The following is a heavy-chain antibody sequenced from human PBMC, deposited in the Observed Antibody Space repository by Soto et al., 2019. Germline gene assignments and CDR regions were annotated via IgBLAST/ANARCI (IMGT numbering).Heavy chain of an antibody. CDR2: ISSSSSYI. CDR1: GFTFSSYW. Sequence: GGSLRLSCAASGFTFSSYWMHWVRQAPGKGLEWVSSISSSSSYIYYADSVKGRFTISRDNAKNSLYLQMNSLRAEDTAVYYCARERHRSSTLDYWGQGTLVTVSS. J-gene: IGHJ4*02. CDR3: ARERHRSSTLDY. D-gene: IGHD2-2*01. V-gene: IGHV3-21*01.